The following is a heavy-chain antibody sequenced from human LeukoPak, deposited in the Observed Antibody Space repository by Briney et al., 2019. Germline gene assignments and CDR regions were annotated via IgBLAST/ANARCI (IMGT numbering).Heavy chain of an antibody. J-gene: IGHJ6*02. CDR3: AKDQGYGDHYYYGMDV. CDR2: ISGSGGST. D-gene: IGHD4-17*01. CDR1: GFTFSSYA. Sequence: PGGSPRLSCAASGFTFSSYAMSWVRQAPGKGLEWVSAISGSGGSTYYADSVKGRFTISRDNSKNTLYLQMNSLRAEDTAVYYCAKDQGYGDHYYYGMDVWGQGTTATVSS. V-gene: IGHV3-23*01.